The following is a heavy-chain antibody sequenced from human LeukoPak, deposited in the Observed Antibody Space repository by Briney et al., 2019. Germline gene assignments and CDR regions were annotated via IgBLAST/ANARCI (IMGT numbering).Heavy chain of an antibody. D-gene: IGHD2-15*01. CDR1: GFTFTSSA. Sequence: SVKVSCKASGFTFTSSAMQWVRQARGQRLEWIGWIVVGSGNANYAQKFQERVTITRDMSTSTAYMELSSLRSEDTAVYYCAADTAPYCSGGSCHVGWGQGTLVTVSS. CDR3: AADTAPYCSGGSCHVG. J-gene: IGHJ4*02. CDR2: IVVGSGNA. V-gene: IGHV1-58*02.